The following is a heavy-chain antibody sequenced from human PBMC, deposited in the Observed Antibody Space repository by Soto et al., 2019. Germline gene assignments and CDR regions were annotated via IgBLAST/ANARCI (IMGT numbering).Heavy chain of an antibody. CDR2: IDWDDDK. D-gene: IGHD3-22*01. J-gene: IGHJ4*02. CDR3: ARVPGYYDRSGFIGFES. CDR1: GFSVSTVGMC. Sequence: SGPTLVNPTQTLTLTCTFSGFSVSTVGMCVSWIRQPPGKALEWLALIDWDDDKYYSTSLKTRLTISKDTSKNQVVLTMTNMDPVDTATYYCARVPGYYDRSGFIGFESWGQATLVIVS. V-gene: IGHV2-70*01.